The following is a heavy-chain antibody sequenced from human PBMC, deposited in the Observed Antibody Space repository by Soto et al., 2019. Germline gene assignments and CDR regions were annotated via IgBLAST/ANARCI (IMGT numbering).Heavy chain of an antibody. CDR1: GYTFTGYY. D-gene: IGHD2-15*01. CDR2: INPNSGGT. J-gene: IGHJ5*02. CDR3: ARDRRNGGKVPWFDP. V-gene: IGHV1-2*02. Sequence: ASVKVSCKASGYTFTGYYMHWVRQAPGQGLAWMGWINPNSGGTNYAQKFQGRVTMTRDTYISTAYMELSRLRSDDTAVYYCARDRRNGGKVPWFDPWGQGTLVTVSS.